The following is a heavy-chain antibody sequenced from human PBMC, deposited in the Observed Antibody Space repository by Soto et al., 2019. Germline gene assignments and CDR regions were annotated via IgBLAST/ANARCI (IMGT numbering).Heavy chain of an antibody. CDR2: IYYSGST. Sequence: SEILSLTCTVSGGSISSGGYYWSWIRQHPGKGLEWIGYIYYSGSTYYNPSLKSRVTISVDTSKNQFSLKLSSVTAADTAVYYCARGSGWYPDYWGQGTLVTVSS. CDR3: ARGSGWYPDY. D-gene: IGHD6-19*01. J-gene: IGHJ4*02. V-gene: IGHV4-31*03. CDR1: GGSISSGGYY.